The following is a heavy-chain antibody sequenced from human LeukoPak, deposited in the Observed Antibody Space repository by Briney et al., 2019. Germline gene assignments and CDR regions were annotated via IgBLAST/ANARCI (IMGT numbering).Heavy chain of an antibody. V-gene: IGHV3-7*03. CDR1: GFTFSSYW. Sequence: PGGSLRLSCAASGFTFSSYWMSWVRQAPGKGLEWVANIKQDGSGKYYVDSVEGRFTISRDNAKNSLYLQMNSLRAEDTAVYYCARSRVITFGGVIVIPDAFDIWGQGTMVTVSS. CDR2: IKQDGSGK. D-gene: IGHD3-16*02. CDR3: ARSRVITFGGVIVIPDAFDI. J-gene: IGHJ3*02.